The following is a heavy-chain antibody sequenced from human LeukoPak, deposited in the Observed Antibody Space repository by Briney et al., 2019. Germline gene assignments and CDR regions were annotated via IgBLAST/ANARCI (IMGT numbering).Heavy chain of an antibody. CDR2: ISSSGIST. V-gene: IGHV3-23*01. D-gene: IGHD1-1*01. CDR1: GFTFSDYY. CDR3: AKNNDFDY. J-gene: IGHJ4*02. Sequence: SAGSLSLSCAASGFTFSDYYMSWIRQAPGKGLEWVSRISSSGISTFYADSVKGRFTISRDNSKNMLYLQMNSLRAEDTALYCCAKNNDFDYWGQGTLVTVSS.